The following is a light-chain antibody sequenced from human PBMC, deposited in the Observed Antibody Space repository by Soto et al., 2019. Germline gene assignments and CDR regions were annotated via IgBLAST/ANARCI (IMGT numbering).Light chain of an antibody. CDR1: QSVGTN. CDR3: QQYLQGPRT. CDR2: GAS. Sequence: EIVMTQSPATLFLSTGQRATLSCRASQSVGTNLAWYQQQPGQAPRLLIYGASTRATGIPARFSASGSGTDFPLTINGLDSGAFAVYYCQQYLQGPRTFGQGTKVDIK. V-gene: IGKV3-15*01. J-gene: IGKJ1*01.